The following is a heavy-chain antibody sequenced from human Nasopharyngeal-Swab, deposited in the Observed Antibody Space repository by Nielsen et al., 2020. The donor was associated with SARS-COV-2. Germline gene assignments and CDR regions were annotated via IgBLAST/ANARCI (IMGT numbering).Heavy chain of an antibody. CDR3: ARGALYSSGWYGY. D-gene: IGHD6-19*01. J-gene: IGHJ4*02. CDR1: GGSISSSSYY. V-gene: IGHV4-39*07. Sequence: SETLSLTCTVSGGSISSSSYYWGWIRQPPGKGLEWIGSIYYSGSTCYNPSLKSRVTISVDTSKNQFSLKLSSVTAADTAVYYCARGALYSSGWYGYWGQGTLVTVSS. CDR2: IYYSGST.